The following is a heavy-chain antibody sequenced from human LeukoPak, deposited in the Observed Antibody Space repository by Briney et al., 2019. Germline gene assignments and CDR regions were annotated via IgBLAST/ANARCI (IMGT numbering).Heavy chain of an antibody. CDR2: ISGSNT. V-gene: IGHV3-23*01. Sequence: PGRSLRLSCAASGFTFSSYGMHWVRQAPGKGLEWVSGISGSNTYYADSVKGRFTISRDSSKNTMYLQMNNLRAEDTAVYYCSKDDCVNGICYFDKWGQGTLVTVSS. J-gene: IGHJ4*02. CDR1: GFTFSSYG. CDR3: SKDDCVNGICYFDK. D-gene: IGHD2-8*01.